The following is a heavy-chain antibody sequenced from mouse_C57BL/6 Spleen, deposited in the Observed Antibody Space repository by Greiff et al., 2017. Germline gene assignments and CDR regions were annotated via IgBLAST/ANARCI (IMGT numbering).Heavy chain of an antibody. V-gene: IGHV1-42*01. CDR3: ARVDAMDY. J-gene: IGHJ4*01. Sequence: EVKLMESGPELVKPGASVKISCKASGYSFTGYYMNWVKQSPEKSLEWIGEINPSTGGTTYNQKFKAKATLTVDKSSSTAYMQLKSLTSEDSAVYYCARVDAMDYWGQGTSVTVSS. CDR2: INPSTGGT. CDR1: GYSFTGYY.